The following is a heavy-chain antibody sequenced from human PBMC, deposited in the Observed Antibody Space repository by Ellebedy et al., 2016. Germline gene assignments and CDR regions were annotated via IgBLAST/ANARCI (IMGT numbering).Heavy chain of an antibody. D-gene: IGHD1-1*01. CDR1: GVSISDTAYY. CDR3: SREEDNSSQRD. V-gene: IGHV4-39*02. CDR2: ICYSGRI. Sequence: SETLSLXXTVSGVSISDTAYYWAWIRQPPGKGLEWIGSICYSGRIYYNPSLKSRVTISMDSSKNQFSFKVTSVTAADTAVYYCSREEDNSSQRDWGQGTLVTVSS. J-gene: IGHJ4*02.